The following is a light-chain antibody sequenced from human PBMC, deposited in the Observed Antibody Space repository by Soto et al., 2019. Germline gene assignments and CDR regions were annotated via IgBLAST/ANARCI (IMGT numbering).Light chain of an antibody. CDR3: QQYYSTPLT. CDR2: WAS. Sequence: DIVMTQSPDSLAVSLGERAAINCKSSQSVLYTSNNKNYLSWYQQKPGQPPKLLIYWASTRESGVPDRFSGSGSGTDFTLTISSLQAEDVAVYYCQQYYSTPLTFGGGTTVDIK. V-gene: IGKV4-1*01. J-gene: IGKJ4*01. CDR1: QSVLYTSNNKNY.